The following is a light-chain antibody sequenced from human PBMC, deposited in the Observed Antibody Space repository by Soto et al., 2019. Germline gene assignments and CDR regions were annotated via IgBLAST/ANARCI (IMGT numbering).Light chain of an antibody. CDR3: QQYDLWPPYT. J-gene: IGKJ2*01. Sequence: IVMTQSPATLSVSPGERVTLSCRASQSVSNNLAWYQQIPGQAPRLLIFGASTRATGIPAKFSGSGSGTEFTLTISSLKSEDFAVYYCQQYDLWPPYTFGQGTKLQI. CDR1: QSVSNN. V-gene: IGKV3-15*01. CDR2: GAS.